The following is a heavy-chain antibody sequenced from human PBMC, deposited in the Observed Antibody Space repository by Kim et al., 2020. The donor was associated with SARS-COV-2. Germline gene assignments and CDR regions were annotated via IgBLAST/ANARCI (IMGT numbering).Heavy chain of an antibody. J-gene: IGHJ5*02. Sequence: GGSLRLSCAASGFTFSSYGMHWVRQAPGKGLEWVAVIWYDGSNKYYADSVKGRFTISRDNSKNTLYLQMNSLRAEDTAVYYCAREIAAAGRTNWFDPWGQGTLVTVSS. CDR3: AREIAAAGRTNWFDP. D-gene: IGHD6-13*01. CDR1: GFTFSSYG. CDR2: IWYDGSNK. V-gene: IGHV3-33*01.